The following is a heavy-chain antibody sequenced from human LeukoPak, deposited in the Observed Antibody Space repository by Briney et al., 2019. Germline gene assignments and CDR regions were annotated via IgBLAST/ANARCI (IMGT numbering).Heavy chain of an antibody. J-gene: IGHJ4*02. CDR2: ISYDGSNK. Sequence: GGSLRLSCAASGFTFSSYGMHWVRQAPGKGLEWVAVISYDGSNKYYADSVKGRFTISRDNSKNTLYLQMNSLRAEDTAVYYCAKERGLRYFAWFLFDYWGQGTLVTVSS. V-gene: IGHV3-30*18. D-gene: IGHD3-9*01. CDR1: GFTFSSYG. CDR3: AKERGLRYFAWFLFDY.